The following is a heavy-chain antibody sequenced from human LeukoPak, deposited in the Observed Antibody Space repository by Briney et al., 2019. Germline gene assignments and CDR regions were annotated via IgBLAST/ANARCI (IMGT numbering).Heavy chain of an antibody. D-gene: IGHD2-8*01. CDR1: GVSISSYY. V-gene: IGHV4-59*01. CDR3: ARGFQWHPKPNAFDI. Sequence: SETLSLTCTLSGVSISSYYWSWIRLPPGKALEWIVNIYYTGDTNYNPSLQSRVTISVDASKGQFSLNLGSVTAADTAVYYCARGFQWHPKPNAFDIWGQGTMVTVSS. J-gene: IGHJ3*02. CDR2: IYYTGDT.